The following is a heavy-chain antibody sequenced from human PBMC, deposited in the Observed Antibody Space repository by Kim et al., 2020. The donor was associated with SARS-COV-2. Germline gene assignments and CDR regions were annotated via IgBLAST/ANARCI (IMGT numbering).Heavy chain of an antibody. CDR2: IDVDNGNT. V-gene: IGHV1-58*01. CDR1: EFTFPNYA. Sequence: SVKVSCKASEFTFPNYAVHWVRQARGQRLEWMGWIDVDNGNTKYSPNLQDRVTITRDMSTNTVYMELSSLKFEDTAVYYCAEEDREVGPWGQGTPVTVST. CDR3: AEEDREVGP. J-gene: IGHJ5*02. D-gene: IGHD1-26*01.